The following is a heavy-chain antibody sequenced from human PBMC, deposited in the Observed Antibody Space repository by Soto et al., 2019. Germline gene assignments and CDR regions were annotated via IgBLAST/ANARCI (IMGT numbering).Heavy chain of an antibody. CDR2: MSYSRST. Sequence: QLQLQEPGPGLMKPSETLSLTCFVSGGSISSNNYYWGWIRQPPGKGLEWIGSMSYSRSTYYNPSLKSRVTISMDTSKNPFSLKRTSVTAADTAVYYCASHLRPTYWGGGYFDYWGQGPLVTVSS. D-gene: IGHD3-16*01. CDR1: GGSISSNNYY. CDR3: ASHLRPTYWGGGYFDY. J-gene: IGHJ4*02. V-gene: IGHV4-39*01.